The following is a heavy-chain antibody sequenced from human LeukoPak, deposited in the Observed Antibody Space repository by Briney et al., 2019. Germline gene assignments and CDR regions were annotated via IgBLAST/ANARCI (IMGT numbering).Heavy chain of an antibody. V-gene: IGHV4-59*01. Sequence: SETLSLTCTVSGGSISSYYWSWIRQPPGKGLEWIGYIYYSGSTNYNPSLKSRVTISVDTSKNQFSLKLSSVTAADTAVYYCARGLRGSSWTSYYYYYMDVWGKGTTVTVSS. CDR1: GGSISSYY. D-gene: IGHD6-13*01. CDR2: IYYSGST. CDR3: ARGLRGSSWTSYYYYYMDV. J-gene: IGHJ6*03.